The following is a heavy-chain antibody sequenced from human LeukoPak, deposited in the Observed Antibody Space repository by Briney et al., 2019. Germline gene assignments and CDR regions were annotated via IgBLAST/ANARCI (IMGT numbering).Heavy chain of an antibody. D-gene: IGHD2-2*01. CDR2: ISGSGGST. Sequence: GGSLRLSCAASGFTFTTYWMSWVRQAPGKGLEWVSAISGSGGSTYYADSVKGRFTISRDNSKNTLYLQMNSLRAEDTAVYYCAKEFHSSTSRPFDIWGQGTMVTVSS. J-gene: IGHJ3*02. V-gene: IGHV3-23*01. CDR1: GFTFTTYW. CDR3: AKEFHSSTSRPFDI.